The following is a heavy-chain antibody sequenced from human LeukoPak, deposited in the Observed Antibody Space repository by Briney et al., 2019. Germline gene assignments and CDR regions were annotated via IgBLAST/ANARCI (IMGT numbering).Heavy chain of an antibody. V-gene: IGHV3-30*04. J-gene: IGHJ4*02. CDR2: ISYDGSNK. D-gene: IGHD6-13*01. Sequence: GGSLRLSCAASGFTFSSYAMHWVRQAPGKGLEWVAVISYDGSNKYYADSVKGRFTISKDNSKNTLYLQMNSLRAEDTAVYYCAREDSSSWCPDYWGQGTLVTVSS. CDR1: GFTFSSYA. CDR3: AREDSSSWCPDY.